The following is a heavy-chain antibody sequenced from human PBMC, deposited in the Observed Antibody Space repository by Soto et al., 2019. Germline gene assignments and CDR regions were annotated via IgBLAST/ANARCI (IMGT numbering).Heavy chain of an antibody. V-gene: IGHV1-69*13. CDR2: IIPIFGTA. CDR3: ARDGMLEDGMIVVVPGAFDI. J-gene: IGHJ3*02. CDR1: GGTFSSYA. Sequence: GASVKVSCKASGGTFSSYAISWVRQAPGQGLEWMGGIIPIFGTADYAQKFQGRVTITADESTSTAYMELSSLRSEDTAVYYCARDGMLEDGMIVVVPGAFDIWGQGTMVTVSS. D-gene: IGHD3-22*01.